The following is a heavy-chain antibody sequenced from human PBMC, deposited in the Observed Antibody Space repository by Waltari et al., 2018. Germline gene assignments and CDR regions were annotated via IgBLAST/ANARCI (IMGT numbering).Heavy chain of an antibody. CDR3: ARDPWGPQAFDY. Sequence: QVQLQESGPGLVKPSQTLSLTCTVSGGSISSGSYYWSWIRQPAGKGLEWIGRIYTSGSTNYNPALKGRVTISVDTSKNQFSLKLSSVTAADTAMYYCARDPWGPQAFDYWGQGTLVTVSS. D-gene: IGHD7-27*01. CDR2: IYTSGST. V-gene: IGHV4-61*02. CDR1: GGSISSGSYY. J-gene: IGHJ4*02.